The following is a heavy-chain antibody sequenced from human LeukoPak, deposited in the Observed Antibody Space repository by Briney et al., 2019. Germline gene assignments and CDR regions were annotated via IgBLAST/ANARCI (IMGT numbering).Heavy chain of an antibody. CDR3: ARTYYYDSSGYYYAYYFDY. D-gene: IGHD3-22*01. CDR2: IYYSGST. J-gene: IGHJ4*02. CDR1: GGSISSYY. Sequence: SETLSLTCTVSGGSISSYYWGWIRQPPGKGLEWIGYIYYSGSTNYNPSLKSRVTISVDTSKNQFSLKLSSVTAADTAVYYCARTYYYDSSGYYYAYYFDYWGQGTLVTVSS. V-gene: IGHV4-59*08.